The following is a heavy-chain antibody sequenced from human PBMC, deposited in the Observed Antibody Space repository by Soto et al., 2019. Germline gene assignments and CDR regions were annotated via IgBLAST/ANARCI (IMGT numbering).Heavy chain of an antibody. D-gene: IGHD2-2*01. J-gene: IGHJ4*02. Sequence: HPGGSLRLSCAASGFTFSNYALSWVRQPPGKGLEWVSTISDSGGATYYADSVKGRFSISRDNSRNTLYLQMNSLRAEDTAVYYCAKDYGSSDGYFDYWGQGTLVTVSS. CDR1: GFTFSNYA. V-gene: IGHV3-23*01. CDR2: ISDSGGAT. CDR3: AKDYGSSDGYFDY.